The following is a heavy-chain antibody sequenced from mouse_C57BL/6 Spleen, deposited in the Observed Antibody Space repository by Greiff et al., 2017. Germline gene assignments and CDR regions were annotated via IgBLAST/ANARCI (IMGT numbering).Heavy chain of an antibody. V-gene: IGHV1-80*01. CDR2: IYPGDGDT. Sequence: QVQLQQSGAELVKPGASVKISCKASGYAFSSYWMNWVKQRPGKGLEWIGQIYPGDGDTNYNGKFKGKGTLTAEKSSSTADKQLSSLTSEDSAVYFWATDYDCCEGGDYWGQGTTLTVSS. CDR1: GYAFSSYW. J-gene: IGHJ2*01. CDR3: ATDYDCCEGGDY. D-gene: IGHD2-4*01.